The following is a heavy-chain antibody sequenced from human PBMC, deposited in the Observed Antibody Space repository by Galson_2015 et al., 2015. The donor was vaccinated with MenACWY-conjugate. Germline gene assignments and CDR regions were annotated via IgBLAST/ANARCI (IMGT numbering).Heavy chain of an antibody. CDR3: ARGGKGFTYGRYYFGMNV. V-gene: IGHV4-34*01. J-gene: IGHJ6*02. CDR2: IFYGGTI. Sequence: ETLSLTCTVSGGSFSTYYWSWIRQPPGKGPEWIGEIFYGGTIKYNPSLKSRVSISEDTSKNQFSLNLRSVTAADSGVYFCARGGKGFTYGRYYFGMNVWGQGTTVTVSS. D-gene: IGHD5-18*01. CDR1: GGSFSTYY.